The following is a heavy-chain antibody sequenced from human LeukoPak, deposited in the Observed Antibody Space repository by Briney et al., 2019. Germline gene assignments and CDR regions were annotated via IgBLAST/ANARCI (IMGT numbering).Heavy chain of an antibody. CDR1: GFTFSGYS. CDR2: IWYNGSNK. Sequence: SLRLSCAASGFTFSGYSMHWVRQAPRKGLEWVADIWYNGSNKYSADSVKGHSTISRDTSKNTLYMKKNSLRAEDTAVYYCAKLGHSGYSYGYIVDFDYWGQGTLVTVSS. D-gene: IGHD5-18*01. CDR3: AKLGHSGYSYGYIVDFDY. V-gene: IGHV3-33*06. J-gene: IGHJ4*02.